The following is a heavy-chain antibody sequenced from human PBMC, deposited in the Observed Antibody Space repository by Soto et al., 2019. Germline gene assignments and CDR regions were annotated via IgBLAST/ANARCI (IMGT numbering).Heavy chain of an antibody. CDR2: IYYSGST. J-gene: IGHJ5*02. CDR3: ARAPRGYSYGYNWFDP. D-gene: IGHD5-18*01. V-gene: IGHV4-59*01. CDR1: GGSIISYY. Sequence: PSETLSLPCTVSGGSIISYYWSWIRQPPGKGLEWIGYIYYSGSTNYNPSLKSRVTISVDTSKNQFSLKLSSVTAADTAVYYCARAPRGYSYGYNWFDPGGKGTRVRVAS.